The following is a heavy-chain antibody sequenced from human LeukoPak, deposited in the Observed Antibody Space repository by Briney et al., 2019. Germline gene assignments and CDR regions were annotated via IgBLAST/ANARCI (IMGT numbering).Heavy chain of an antibody. Sequence: GGSLRLSCAASGFTFSDYYMNWIRQALGKGLEWVSAISDSGGSTQYADSVKGRFIISRDNSKNTLYLQMNSLRVEDTAVYYCAKGSSNWRDYYYFDYWGQGTLVTVSS. CDR3: AKGSSNWRDYYYFDY. J-gene: IGHJ4*02. D-gene: IGHD6-13*01. CDR1: GFTFSDYY. V-gene: IGHV3-23*01. CDR2: ISDSGGST.